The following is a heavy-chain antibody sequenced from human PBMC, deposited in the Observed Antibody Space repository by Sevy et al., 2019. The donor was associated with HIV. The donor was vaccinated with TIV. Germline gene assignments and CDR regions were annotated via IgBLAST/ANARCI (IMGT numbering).Heavy chain of an antibody. J-gene: IGHJ4*02. D-gene: IGHD6-6*01. Sequence: GESLKISCAASGFTFSIYGMHWVRQAPGKGLEWVACIRYDGSTKYYADSVKGRFTNSRDNSKNTLYLQMNSLRAEDTAVYYCAKDLTGRYSSSSGDFDYWGQGTLVTVSS. CDR1: GFTFSIYG. CDR2: IRYDGSTK. CDR3: AKDLTGRYSSSSGDFDY. V-gene: IGHV3-30*02.